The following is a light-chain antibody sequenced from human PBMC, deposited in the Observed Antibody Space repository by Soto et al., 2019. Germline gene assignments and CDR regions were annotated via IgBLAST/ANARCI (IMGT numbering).Light chain of an antibody. CDR1: QSLLHSNGYNY. Sequence: DIVMTQSPLSLPVTPGEPASISCRSSQSLLHSNGYNYLDWYLQKPGQSPQVLIYLGSNRASGVPARFSGSGSGTDFTLKISSVEAEDVGVYYCMQALQTPITFGGGTKVEIK. CDR2: LGS. CDR3: MQALQTPIT. V-gene: IGKV2-28*01. J-gene: IGKJ4*01.